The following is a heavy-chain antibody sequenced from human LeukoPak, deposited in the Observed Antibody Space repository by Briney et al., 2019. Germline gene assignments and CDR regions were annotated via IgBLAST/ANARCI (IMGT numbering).Heavy chain of an antibody. CDR2: IIPIFGTA. CDR1: GCTFISYA. D-gene: IGHD1-1*01. CDR3: ASSVPHRYYYYYMDV. Sequence: SVTVTCKASGCTFISYAISWVRQPPGQGLEWMGVIIPIFGTANNAQKLHGRVTITTDESTSTAYMELSSLRSEDTVVYYCASSVPHRYYYYYMDVWGKGTTVTVSS. J-gene: IGHJ6*03. V-gene: IGHV1-69*05.